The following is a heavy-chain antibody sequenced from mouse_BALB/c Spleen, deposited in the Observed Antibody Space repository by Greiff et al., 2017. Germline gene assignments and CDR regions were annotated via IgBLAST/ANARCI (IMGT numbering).Heavy chain of an antibody. CDR2: IDPETGGT. V-gene: IGHV1-15*01. J-gene: IGHJ2*01. D-gene: IGHD1-1*01. Sequence: QVQLQQSGAELVRPGASVTLSCKASGYTFTDYGMHWVKQTPVHGLEWIGAIDPETGGTAYNQKFKGKATLTADKSSSTAYMELRSLTSEDSAVYYCTRNRVYGSSYDFDYWGQGTTLTVSS. CDR3: TRNRVYGSSYDFDY. CDR1: GYTFTDYG.